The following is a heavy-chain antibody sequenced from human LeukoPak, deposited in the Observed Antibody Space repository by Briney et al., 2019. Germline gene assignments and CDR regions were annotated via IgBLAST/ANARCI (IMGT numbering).Heavy chain of an antibody. V-gene: IGHV4-4*07. D-gene: IGHD3-16*01. CDR2: IYTSGST. CDR1: GGSISSYY. J-gene: IGHJ4*02. CDR3: ARRYPAVGGVNLRAQEVRKYYFDY. Sequence: SETLSLTCTVSGGSISSYYWSWIREPARKRLEWIGRIYTSGSTPYNPSLTSRVTMSVYTRTKNISLRRRSVTAADTAVYYCARRYPAVGGVNLRAQEVRKYYFDYWGQGNLVTVSS.